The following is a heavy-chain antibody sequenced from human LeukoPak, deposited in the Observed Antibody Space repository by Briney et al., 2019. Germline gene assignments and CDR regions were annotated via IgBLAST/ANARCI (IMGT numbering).Heavy chain of an antibody. J-gene: IGHJ4*02. CDR1: GGSFSGAF. CDR2: VSRNGDT. Sequence: NASETLSLTCAVSGGSFSGAFWTWIRQAPGKGLEWIGEVSRNGDTKQNPSLMSRIMLLIDTSKKQFSLKLSSVTAADTAVYYCARAPVLAWWDYWGQGTLVTVSS. D-gene: IGHD3-3*01. V-gene: IGHV4-34*01. CDR3: ARAPVLAWWDY.